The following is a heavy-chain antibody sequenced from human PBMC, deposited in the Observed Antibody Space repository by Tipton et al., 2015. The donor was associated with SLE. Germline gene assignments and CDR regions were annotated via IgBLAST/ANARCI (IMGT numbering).Heavy chain of an antibody. V-gene: IGHV4-4*09. Sequence: TLSLTCTVSGGSISSHYWSWIRQPAGKGLELIGYIYTSGSTNYNPSLKSRVTISVDTSKNQFSLKLSSVTAADTAVYYCARFSGGSFTGAFDIWGQGTMVTVSS. CDR2: IYTSGST. D-gene: IGHD2-15*01. CDR1: GGSISSHY. CDR3: ARFSGGSFTGAFDI. J-gene: IGHJ3*02.